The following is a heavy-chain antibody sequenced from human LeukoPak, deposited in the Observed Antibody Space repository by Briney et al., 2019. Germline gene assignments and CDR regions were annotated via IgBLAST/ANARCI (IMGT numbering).Heavy chain of an antibody. CDR3: ARRASWYYFDY. V-gene: IGHV4-4*02. CDR1: GDSISSSKW. CDR2: IYHSGGT. J-gene: IGHJ4*02. D-gene: IGHD1-1*01. Sequence: SGTLSLTCVVSGDSISSSKWWSWVRQPPGKGLEWIGEIYHSGGTNYNPSLKSRDTILVDKSKNQFSLNLSSVTVADTAVYYCARRASWYYFDYWGQGTLVTVSS.